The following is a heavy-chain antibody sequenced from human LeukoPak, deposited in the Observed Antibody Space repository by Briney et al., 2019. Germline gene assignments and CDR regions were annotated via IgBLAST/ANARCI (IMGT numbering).Heavy chain of an antibody. Sequence: SETLSLTCTVSGGSISSYYWSWIRQPPGKGLEWIGYIYYSGSTNYNPSLKSRVTISVDTSKNQFSLKLSSVTAADTAAYYCARLYLSPIDAFDIWGQGTMVTVSS. J-gene: IGHJ3*02. CDR3: ARLYLSPIDAFDI. CDR1: GGSISSYY. V-gene: IGHV4-59*08. CDR2: IYYSGST.